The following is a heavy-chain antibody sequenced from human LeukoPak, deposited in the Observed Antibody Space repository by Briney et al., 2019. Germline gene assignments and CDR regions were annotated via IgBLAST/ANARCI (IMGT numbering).Heavy chain of an antibody. CDR1: GFTFSSYV. V-gene: IGHV3-30*18. Sequence: GGSLRLSCAASGFTFSSYVMHWVRQAPGKGLEWVAVISYDGSNKYYADSVKGRFTISRDNSKNTLYLQMNSLRPEDTSVYYCAKTGSGWYFDYWGQGTLVTVSS. J-gene: IGHJ4*02. CDR3: AKTGSGWYFDY. CDR2: ISYDGSNK. D-gene: IGHD6-19*01.